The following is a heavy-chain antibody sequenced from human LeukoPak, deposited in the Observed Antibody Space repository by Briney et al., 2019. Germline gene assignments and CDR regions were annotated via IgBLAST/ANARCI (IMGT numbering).Heavy chain of an antibody. CDR2: IYHSGIT. V-gene: IGHV4-38-2*02. Sequence: SETLSLTCTVSDYSISSGYGYYWGWIRQPPGKGLEWIGNIYHSGITYYNHFNSSLKSRVTISIDTSKNQFSLRLTSVTAADTAVYYCAGRPITIFGEVIRSRRHYFDPWGQGSLVTVSS. D-gene: IGHD3-3*01. CDR3: AGRPITIFGEVIRSRRHYFDP. CDR1: DYSISSGYGYY. J-gene: IGHJ5*02.